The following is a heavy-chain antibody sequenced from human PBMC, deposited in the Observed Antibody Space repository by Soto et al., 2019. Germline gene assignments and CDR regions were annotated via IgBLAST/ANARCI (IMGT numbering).Heavy chain of an antibody. CDR2: IYSGGST. J-gene: IGHJ3*02. CDR1: GFTVSSNY. V-gene: IGHV3-53*01. Sequence: EVQLVESGGGLIQPGGSLRLSCAASGFTVSSNYMSWVRQAPGKGLEWVSVIYSGGSTYYADSVNGRFTIYRDNSKNTLYLQMNSLRAEDTAVYYCARDDATKAAFDIWVQGTMVTVSS. D-gene: IGHD1-26*01. CDR3: ARDDATKAAFDI.